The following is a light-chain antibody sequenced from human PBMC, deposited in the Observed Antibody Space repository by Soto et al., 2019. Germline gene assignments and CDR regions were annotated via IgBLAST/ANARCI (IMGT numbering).Light chain of an antibody. Sequence: EFVLTQSPGTLSLSPGEEATVPCGASRTVRNNYLTWYQQKPGQAPRLLIYDASSRATGIPDSFSGTGSGTDFTLTISRLEPEDFAVYYCQQRSNWPPEITFGQGTRLEIK. V-gene: IGKV3D-20*02. CDR1: RTVRNNY. CDR2: DAS. J-gene: IGKJ5*01. CDR3: QQRSNWPPEIT.